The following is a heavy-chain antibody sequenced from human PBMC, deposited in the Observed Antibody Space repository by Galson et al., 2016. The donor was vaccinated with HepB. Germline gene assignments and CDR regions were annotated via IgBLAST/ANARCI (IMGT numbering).Heavy chain of an antibody. D-gene: IGHD1-26*01. J-gene: IGHJ4*02. CDR2: INQDGSEK. V-gene: IGHV3-7*04. Sequence: SLRLSCAASGFTFSSYWMMWVRQAPGKGLEWVASINQDGSEKFFVDSVRGRFTISRENAKNSLYLQMSSLRVEDTALCYCAGDILREVGVHRGQGTLVTVSS. CDR1: GFTFSSYW. CDR3: AGDILREVGVH.